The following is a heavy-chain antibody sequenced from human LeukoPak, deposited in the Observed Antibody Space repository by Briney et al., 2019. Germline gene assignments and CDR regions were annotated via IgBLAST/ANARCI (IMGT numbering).Heavy chain of an antibody. J-gene: IGHJ6*03. D-gene: IGHD6-19*01. CDR1: GGSFSGYY. V-gene: IGHV4-34*01. Sequence: SETLSLTCAVYGGSFSGYYWSWIRQPPGKGLEWIWEIYHSGSTNYNPSLKSRVTISVDKSKKQFSLKLSSVTAADTAVYYCARRAVAGTLSYYYYYYMDVWGKGTTVTVSS. CDR3: ARRAVAGTLSYYYYYYMDV. CDR2: IYHSGST.